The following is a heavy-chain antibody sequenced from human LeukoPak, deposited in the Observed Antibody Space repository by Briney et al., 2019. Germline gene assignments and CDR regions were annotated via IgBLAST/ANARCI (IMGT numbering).Heavy chain of an antibody. Sequence: GGSLRLSCAASGFTFSSYIMNWVRQAPGKGLEWISYIHSSSSSIYYADSVKGRFTISRDNAKNSLYLQMNSLRDEDTAVYYCARDRLGAGSFDIWGQGTMVTVSS. CDR2: IHSSSSSI. D-gene: IGHD7-27*01. J-gene: IGHJ3*02. CDR3: ARDRLGAGSFDI. CDR1: GFTFSSYI. V-gene: IGHV3-48*02.